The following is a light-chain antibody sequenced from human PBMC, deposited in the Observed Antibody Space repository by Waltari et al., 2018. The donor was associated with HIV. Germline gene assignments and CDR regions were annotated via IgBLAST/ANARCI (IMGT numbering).Light chain of an antibody. J-gene: IGKJ5*01. Sequence: DIQMTQSPPSLSASVGDRVTITCQANQDIRKSLNWFQQKPGKAPNVLIYDASTLATGVPSRFSGSGSGTDFTLTISSLQPEDAATCYCQQFDDVAITFGQGTRLDIK. CDR2: DAS. CDR3: QQFDDVAIT. CDR1: QDIRKS. V-gene: IGKV1-33*01.